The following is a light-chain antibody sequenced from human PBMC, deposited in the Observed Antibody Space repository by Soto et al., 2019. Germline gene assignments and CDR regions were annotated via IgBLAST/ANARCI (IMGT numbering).Light chain of an antibody. CDR1: TSDIGTYSY. CDR2: EVS. Sequence: QSALTQPASVSGSPGQSITISCTGTTSDIGTYSYVSWYQQHAGKAPKLIIYEVSHRPSGVSNRFSGSKSGSTASLTISGLQAEDEAHYCCSSTGISTRLFATETKVTAL. J-gene: IGLJ1*01. CDR3: CSSTGISTRL. V-gene: IGLV2-14*01.